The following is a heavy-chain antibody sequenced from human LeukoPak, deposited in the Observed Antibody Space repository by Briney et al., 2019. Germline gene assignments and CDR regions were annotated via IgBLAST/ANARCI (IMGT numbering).Heavy chain of an antibody. D-gene: IGHD5-24*01. J-gene: IGHJ4*02. Sequence: SVKVSCKASGGTFISYAISWVRQAPGQGLEWMGGIIPIFGTANYAQKFQGRVTITTDESTSTAYMELSSLRSEDTAVYYCASTMGWLQLRGPFDYWGQGTLVTVSS. CDR2: IIPIFGTA. CDR1: GGTFISYA. V-gene: IGHV1-69*05. CDR3: ASTMGWLQLRGPFDY.